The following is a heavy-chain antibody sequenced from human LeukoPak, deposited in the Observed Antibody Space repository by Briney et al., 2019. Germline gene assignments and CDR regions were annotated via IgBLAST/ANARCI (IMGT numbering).Heavy chain of an antibody. V-gene: IGHV3-33*01. CDR2: IWYDGSKT. D-gene: IGHD3-10*01. CDR3: ARDLSYGSLSFDP. Sequence: PGRSLRLSCAASGFTFSSHGMQWVRQAPGKGLEWVALIWYDGSKTNYVDSVMGRFTISRDDSKNTLYLQMDNLRVEDTAVYFCARDLSYGSLSFDPWGQGTLVTVSP. CDR1: GFTFSSHG. J-gene: IGHJ5*02.